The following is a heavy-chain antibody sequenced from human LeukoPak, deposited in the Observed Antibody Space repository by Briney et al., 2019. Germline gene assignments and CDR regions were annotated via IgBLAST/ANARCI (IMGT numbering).Heavy chain of an antibody. CDR1: GGSISSYY. Sequence: SETLSLTCTVSGGSISSYYWSWIRQPPGKGLEWIGYIYYSGSTNYNPSLKNRVTISVDTSKNQFSLKLSSVTAADTAVYYCARHMRALGYCSGGSCSTFDYWGQGTLVTVSS. J-gene: IGHJ4*02. V-gene: IGHV4-59*01. D-gene: IGHD2-15*01. CDR3: ARHMRALGYCSGGSCSTFDY. CDR2: IYYSGST.